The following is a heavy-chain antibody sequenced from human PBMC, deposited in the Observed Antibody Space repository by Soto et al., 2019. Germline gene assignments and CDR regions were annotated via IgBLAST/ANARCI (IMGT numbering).Heavy chain of an antibody. V-gene: IGHV2-5*02. CDR3: APRRRGSYFDY. CDR2: LYWDDDK. D-gene: IGHD3-16*01. Sequence: QITLKESGPTLVKPTQTLTLTCTFSGFSLSTSGVGVGWIRQPPGKALEWLALLYWDDDKRYSPSLKSRLIITKDTSKSQVVLTMTNMDPVDTATYYCAPRRRGSYFDYWGPGTLVTVSS. J-gene: IGHJ4*02. CDR1: GFSLSTSGVG.